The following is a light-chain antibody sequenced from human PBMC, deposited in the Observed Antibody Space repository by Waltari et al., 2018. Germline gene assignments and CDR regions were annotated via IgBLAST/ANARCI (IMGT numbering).Light chain of an antibody. Sequence: DIQMTQSPSSLSASVGDRVTNTRRSSQSISKYLNWYQQKPGKAPNLRIYAASSLLSGVPSRFSGSGSGTDFTLTISSLQPEDFATYYCQQSYSAPRTFGQGTKVEIK. J-gene: IGKJ1*01. CDR1: QSISKY. CDR3: QQSYSAPRT. V-gene: IGKV1-39*01. CDR2: AAS.